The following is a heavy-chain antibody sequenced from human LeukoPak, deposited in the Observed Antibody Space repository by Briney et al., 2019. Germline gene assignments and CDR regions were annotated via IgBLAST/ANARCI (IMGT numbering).Heavy chain of an antibody. J-gene: IGHJ3*01. D-gene: IGHD5-12*01. Sequence: PSETLSLTCTVSGGSISSGGYYWSWIRQPPGKGLEWIGYIYHSGSTYYNPSLKSRVTISVDRSKNQFSLRLSSVTAADTAVYYCARAGDLIIVAMGAFDVWGQGTVVTVSS. CDR3: ARAGDLIIVAMGAFDV. V-gene: IGHV4-30-2*01. CDR1: GGSISSGGYY. CDR2: IYHSGST.